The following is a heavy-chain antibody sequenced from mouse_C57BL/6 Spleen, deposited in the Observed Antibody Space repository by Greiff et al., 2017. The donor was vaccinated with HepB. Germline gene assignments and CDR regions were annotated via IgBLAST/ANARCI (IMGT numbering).Heavy chain of an antibody. Sequence: QVQLQQSGPGLVQPSQSLSITCTVSGFSLTSYGVHWVRQSPGKGLEWLGVIWSGGSTDYNAAFIFRLSISKDNSKSQVFFKMNSLQADDTAIYYCARRYYGSSYAMDYWGQGTSVTVSS. CDR1: GFSLTSYG. J-gene: IGHJ4*01. CDR2: IWSGGST. V-gene: IGHV2-2*01. D-gene: IGHD1-1*01. CDR3: ARRYYGSSYAMDY.